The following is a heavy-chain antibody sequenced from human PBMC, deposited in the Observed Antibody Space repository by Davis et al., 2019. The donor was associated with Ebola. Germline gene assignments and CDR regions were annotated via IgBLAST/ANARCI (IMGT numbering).Heavy chain of an antibody. CDR2: VSKSWGT. CDR3: ARDRHDSRAYGF. D-gene: IGHD3-22*01. J-gene: IGHJ4*02. Sequence: SETLSLTCNVSGASINDDSWSWIRQPPGKGLEWLGYVSKSWGTKYNPSLKSRVTISLDTSKNQFYLRLNSVTAADTAIYFCARDRHDSRAYGFWGQGTLVTVSS. V-gene: IGHV4-4*08. CDR1: GASINDDS.